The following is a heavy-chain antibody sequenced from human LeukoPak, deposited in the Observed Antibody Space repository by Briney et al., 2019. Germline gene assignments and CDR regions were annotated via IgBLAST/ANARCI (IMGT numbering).Heavy chain of an antibody. CDR2: IKQDGSEK. D-gene: IGHD3-22*01. CDR1: GFTFSSYW. Sequence: GGSLRLSCAASGFTFSSYWMSWVRQAPGKGLEWVANIKQDGSEKYYVDSVKGRFTISRDNAKNLLYLQMNSLRAEDTAVYYCAREKYYYDSSGYYNWGQGTLVTVSS. V-gene: IGHV3-7*01. J-gene: IGHJ4*02. CDR3: AREKYYYDSSGYYN.